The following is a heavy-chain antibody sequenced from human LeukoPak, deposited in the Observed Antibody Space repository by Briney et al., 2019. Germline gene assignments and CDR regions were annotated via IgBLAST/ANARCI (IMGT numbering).Heavy chain of an antibody. CDR2: ISSSGSTI. V-gene: IGHV3-11*04. CDR1: GFTFSDYY. CDR3: ARGVRYCSSTSCFRKQDYYYYYYMDV. D-gene: IGHD2-2*01. Sequence: GGSLRLSCAASGFTFSDYYMSWIRQAPGKGLEWVSYISSSGSTIYYADSVKGRFTISRDNAKNSLYLQMNSLRAEDTAVYYCARGVRYCSSTSCFRKQDYYYYYYMDVWGKGTTVTVSS. J-gene: IGHJ6*03.